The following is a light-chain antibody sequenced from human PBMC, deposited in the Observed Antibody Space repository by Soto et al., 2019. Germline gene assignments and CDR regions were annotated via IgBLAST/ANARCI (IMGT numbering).Light chain of an antibody. CDR3: STYKNHNTCV. CDR1: SSDVGSYNS. Sequence: QSALTQPPSVSGSPGQSVTISCTGTSSDVGSYNSVSWYQQSPGTVPKLMIYEASNRPSGVPDRFSGSKSGNTASLTISGLQAEDEGDYYCSTYKNHNTCVIGTGAKVAVL. V-gene: IGLV2-18*02. J-gene: IGLJ1*01. CDR2: EAS.